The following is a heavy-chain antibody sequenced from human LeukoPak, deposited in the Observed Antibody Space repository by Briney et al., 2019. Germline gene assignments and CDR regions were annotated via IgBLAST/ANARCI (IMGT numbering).Heavy chain of an antibody. V-gene: IGHV3-15*04. D-gene: IGHD2/OR15-2a*01. J-gene: IGHJ4*02. CDR1: GFTFFNAW. CDR3: TTLAFDVHY. CDR2: MESNPAGGRV. Sequence: SGGSLRLSCAASGFTFFNAWMTWVRQAPGKGLKGVGRMESNPAGGRVDYAAPVKGRFTISRDDSRSTLYLQLSNLGAEDTAVYYCTTLAFDVHYWGRGTLITVSS.